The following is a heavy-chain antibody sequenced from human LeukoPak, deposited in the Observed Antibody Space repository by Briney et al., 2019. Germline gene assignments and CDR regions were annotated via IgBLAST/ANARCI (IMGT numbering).Heavy chain of an antibody. J-gene: IGHJ5*02. Sequence: GGSLRLSCAAPGFTFSTSWMTWVRQAPGKGREWVAYINQDGSEKYYVDSVKGRFTISRDTAKSSLFLQMNGLRAEDTAVYYCGRRMTTVSAWGQGTLVTVSS. V-gene: IGHV3-7*02. CDR1: GFTFSTSW. CDR3: GRRMTTVSA. CDR2: INQDGSEK. D-gene: IGHD4-11*01.